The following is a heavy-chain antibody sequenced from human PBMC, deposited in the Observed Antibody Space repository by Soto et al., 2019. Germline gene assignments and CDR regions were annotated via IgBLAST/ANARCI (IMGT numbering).Heavy chain of an antibody. CDR2: INAGNGNT. Sequence: ASVKVTCKASGYTFTSYAMHWVRQAPGQRLEWMGWINAGNGNTKYSQKFQGRVTITRDTSASTAYMELSSLRSEDTAVYYCASGGYSGYDASRDWFDPWGHGPLVTVSS. CDR3: ASGGYSGYDASRDWFDP. J-gene: IGHJ5*02. V-gene: IGHV1-3*01. D-gene: IGHD5-12*01. CDR1: GYTFTSYA.